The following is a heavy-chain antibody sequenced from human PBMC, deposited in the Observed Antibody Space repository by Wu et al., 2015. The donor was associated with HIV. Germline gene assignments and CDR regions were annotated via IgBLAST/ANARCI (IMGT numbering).Heavy chain of an antibody. Sequence: QAQLVQSGAEMKKPGASVKVSCKASGYTFIGYYIHWVRQAPGQGLEWMGWINPNSGGTNYAQIFRGRVTMTRDTSITTAYMELSRLTSDDTAVYYCARGREYKEYDMGNWLDPWGQGTLVTVSS. J-gene: IGHJ5*02. CDR2: INPNSGGT. D-gene: IGHD5-12*01. V-gene: IGHV1-2*02. CDR1: GYTFIGYY. CDR3: ARGREYKEYDMGNWLDP.